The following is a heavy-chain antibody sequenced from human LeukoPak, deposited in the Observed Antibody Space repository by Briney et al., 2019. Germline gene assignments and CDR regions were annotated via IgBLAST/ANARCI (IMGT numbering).Heavy chain of an antibody. Sequence: GGSLRLSCAASGFTFSSYWMSWVRQAPGRGLEWVANIKQDGSEKYYVDSVKGRFTISRDNAKNSLYLQMNSLRAEDTAVYYCVRVDSSGYGLHWGLDYWGQGTLVTVSS. J-gene: IGHJ4*02. CDR2: IKQDGSEK. CDR1: GFTFSSYW. CDR3: VRVDSSGYGLHWGLDY. V-gene: IGHV3-7*01. D-gene: IGHD3-22*01.